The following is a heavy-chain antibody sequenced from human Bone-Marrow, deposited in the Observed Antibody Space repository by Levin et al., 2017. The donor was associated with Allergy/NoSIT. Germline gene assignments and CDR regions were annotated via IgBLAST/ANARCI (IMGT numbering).Heavy chain of an antibody. D-gene: IGHD3-10*01. V-gene: IGHV5-51*01. CDR3: ARKEAGYGSETIDY. Sequence: GESLKISCKASGYLFTDFWIGWVRQLPGKGLEWMGIIYPGDSDARYRPSFQGQVSISVDNSINTVYLQWISLKASDTATYFCARKEAGYGSETIDYWGQGTRVTVSS. CDR1: GYLFTDFW. J-gene: IGHJ4*02. CDR2: IYPGDSDA.